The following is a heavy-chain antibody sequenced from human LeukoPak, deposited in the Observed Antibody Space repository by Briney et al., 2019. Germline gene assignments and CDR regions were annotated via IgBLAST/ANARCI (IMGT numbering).Heavy chain of an antibody. CDR2: IYYSGST. V-gene: IGHV4-39*07. D-gene: IGHD6-19*01. CDR1: GGSISSSSYY. J-gene: IGHJ4*02. Sequence: PSETLSLTCTVSGGSISSSSYYWGWIRQPPGRGLEWIGSIYYSGSTYYNPSLKSRFTKSVNTTKKQFCRKLSSVTAADTAVYYCARSPGYTSGMLGFWGQGTLVTVSS. CDR3: ARSPGYTSGMLGF.